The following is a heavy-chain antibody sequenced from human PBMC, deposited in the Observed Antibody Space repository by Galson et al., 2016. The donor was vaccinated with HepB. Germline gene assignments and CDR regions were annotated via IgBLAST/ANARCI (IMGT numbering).Heavy chain of an antibody. CDR3: ARLESGDPRTAFDV. J-gene: IGHJ3*01. D-gene: IGHD2-21*02. V-gene: IGHV5-51*01. CDR2: IFPRDSDT. Sequence: QSGAEVKKPGESLKISCQGSGYTFTTYWIAWVRQMPGKGLEWMGIIFPRDSDTSYSPSFQGQVTIAADKSISTAYLKWSSLKASDNAMYYCARLESGDPRTAFDVWGQGTMVTVSS. CDR1: GYTFTTYW.